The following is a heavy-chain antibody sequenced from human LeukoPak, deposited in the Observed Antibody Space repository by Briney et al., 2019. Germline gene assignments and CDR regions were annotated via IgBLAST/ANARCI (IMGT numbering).Heavy chain of an antibody. CDR2: ISSSSSYI. Sequence: GGSLRLSCAASGFTFSSYSMNWVRQAPGRGLEWVSSISSSSSYIYYADSVKGRFTISRDNAKNSLYLQMNSLRAEDTAVYYCARDPGRGYHYDYWGQGTLVTVSS. CDR3: ARDPGRGYHYDY. D-gene: IGHD3-22*01. V-gene: IGHV3-21*01. CDR1: GFTFSSYS. J-gene: IGHJ4*02.